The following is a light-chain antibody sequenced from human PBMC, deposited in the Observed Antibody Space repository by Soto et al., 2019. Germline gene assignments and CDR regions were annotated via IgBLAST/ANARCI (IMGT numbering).Light chain of an antibody. J-gene: IGKJ5*01. Sequence: IVLTQSPGTLSLSPGERATLSCRTSQSVSSSYLAWYQQKPGQAPRLLTYGASSRATGIPDRFSGSGSRTDFTLTISRLEPEDFAVYYCQQYGNSPITFGQGTRLEIK. CDR2: GAS. CDR3: QQYGNSPIT. CDR1: QSVSSSY. V-gene: IGKV3-20*01.